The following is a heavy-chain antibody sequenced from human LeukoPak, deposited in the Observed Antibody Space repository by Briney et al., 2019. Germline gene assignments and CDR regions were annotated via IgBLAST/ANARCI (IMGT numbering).Heavy chain of an antibody. CDR3: VKDQGTREGYNYYFDY. J-gene: IGHJ4*02. CDR1: GFTFTTYT. D-gene: IGHD5-24*01. V-gene: IGHV3-30*02. CDR2: VRSDGSNK. Sequence: PGGSLRLSCAASGFTFTTYTMNWVRQAPGKGREGVASVRSDGSNKDYADSVKGRFTISRDNSKNTLFLQMNSLRTEDTGVYYCVKDQGTREGYNYYFDYWGQGTLVTVSS.